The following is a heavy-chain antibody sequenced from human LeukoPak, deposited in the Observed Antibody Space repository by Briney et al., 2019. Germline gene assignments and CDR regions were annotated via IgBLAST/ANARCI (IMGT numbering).Heavy chain of an antibody. J-gene: IGHJ4*02. CDR3: ARAPGYGGNSDY. CDR1: GYTFTSYD. V-gene: IGHV1-8*01. Sequence: EASVKVSCKASGYTFTSYDINWVRQATGQGLEWTGWMNPNSGTTGYAQKYQGRVTMTRNTSISTVYMELSSPTSDDTAVYYCARAPGYGGNSDYWGQGTLVTVSS. D-gene: IGHD4-23*01. CDR2: MNPNSGTT.